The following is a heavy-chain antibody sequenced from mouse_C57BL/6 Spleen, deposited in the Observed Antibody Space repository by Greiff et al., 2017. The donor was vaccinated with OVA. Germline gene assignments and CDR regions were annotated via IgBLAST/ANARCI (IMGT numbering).Heavy chain of an antibody. CDR3: ARAGGYYVDY. V-gene: IGHV5-17*01. Sequence: EVQLQQSGGGLVKPGGSLKLSCAASGFTFSDYGMHWVRQAPEKGLEWVAYISSGSSTIYYADTVKGRFTISRDNAKNTLFLQMTSLRSEDTAMYYCARAGGYYVDYWGQGTTLTVSS. J-gene: IGHJ2*01. CDR1: GFTFSDYG. CDR2: ISSGSSTI.